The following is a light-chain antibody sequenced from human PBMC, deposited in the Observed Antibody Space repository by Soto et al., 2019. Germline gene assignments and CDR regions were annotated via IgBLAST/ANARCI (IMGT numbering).Light chain of an antibody. CDR3: QQRSNWPLT. V-gene: IGKV3-11*01. CDR1: QSVNIY. Sequence: EIVLTQSPATLSLSPGDRATLSCRASQSVNIYLAWYQQKSGQAPRLLISDASNRATVIPARFSGSGSGTDFNLTISTLEPEDFAVYYCQQRSNWPLTFGGGTKVEIK. J-gene: IGKJ4*01. CDR2: DAS.